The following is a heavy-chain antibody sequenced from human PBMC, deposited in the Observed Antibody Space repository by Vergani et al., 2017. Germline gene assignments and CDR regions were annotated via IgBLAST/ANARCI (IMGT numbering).Heavy chain of an antibody. CDR1: GYTFTSYY. CDR2: INPSGGST. Sequence: QVQLVQSGAEVKKPGASVKVSCKASGYTFTSYYMHWVRQAPGQGLEWMGIINPSGGSTRYAQKFQGRVTMTRDTSTSTVYMELSRLRSEDTAVYYCTTAWNLITGIRFDPWGQGTLVTVSS. V-gene: IGHV1-46*01. CDR3: TTAWNLITGIRFDP. D-gene: IGHD1-20*01. J-gene: IGHJ5*02.